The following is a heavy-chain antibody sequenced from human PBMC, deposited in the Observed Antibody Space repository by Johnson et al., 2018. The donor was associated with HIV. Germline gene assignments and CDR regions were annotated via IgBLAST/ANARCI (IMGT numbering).Heavy chain of an antibody. CDR2: ISSDGSNK. Sequence: QVQLVESGGGVVQPGRSLRLSCAASGFTFSNYAIHWVRQAPGQGLEWVAVISSDGSNKYYADSVKGRFTISRDNSKNKLYLQMTSLRAEDTAVYYCARFDSFDAFDIWGQGTMVIVS. D-gene: IGHD3-9*01. CDR1: GFTFSNYA. V-gene: IGHV3-30*14. CDR3: ARFDSFDAFDI. J-gene: IGHJ3*02.